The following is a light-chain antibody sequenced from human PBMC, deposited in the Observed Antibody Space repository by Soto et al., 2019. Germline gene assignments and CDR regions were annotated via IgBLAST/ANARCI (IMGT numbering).Light chain of an antibody. J-gene: IGKJ1*01. CDR3: QQYQSYWT. CDR2: KAS. V-gene: IGKV1-5*03. CDR1: QSISSW. Sequence: DIQMTQSPSTLSASLGDRVTITCRASQSISSWLAWYQQKPGKAPKLLIYKASILESGVPSRFSGSGSGTEFTLTISSLWPDDFATYYCQQYQSYWTFGQGTKVDIK.